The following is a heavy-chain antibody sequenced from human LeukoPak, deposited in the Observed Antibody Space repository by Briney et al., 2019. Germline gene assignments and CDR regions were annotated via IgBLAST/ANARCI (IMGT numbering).Heavy chain of an antibody. V-gene: IGHV3-21*01. CDR3: ARIPNSANFPNWFDP. CDR1: GFSFSTFT. D-gene: IGHD4/OR15-4a*01. Sequence: PGGSLRLSCAASGFSFSTFTRNWVRQAPGKGLEWVSSISSSSSHTYYADSVKGRFTITRDDAENSLYLQMNSLRAEDTAVYYCARIPNSANFPNWFDPWGQGTLVTVSS. CDR2: ISSSSSHT. J-gene: IGHJ5*02.